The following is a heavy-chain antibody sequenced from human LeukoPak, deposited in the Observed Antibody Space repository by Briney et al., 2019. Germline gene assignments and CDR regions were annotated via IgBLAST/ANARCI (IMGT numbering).Heavy chain of an antibody. CDR3: ARRIAAAGMRFDY. Sequence: SGTLSLTCAVSGGSISSSNWWSWVRQPPGKGLEWIGEIYHSGSTNYNPSLKSRVTISVDKSKNQFSLKLGSVTAADTAVYYCARRIAAAGMRFDYWGQGTLVTVSS. CDR1: GGSISSSNW. D-gene: IGHD6-13*01. CDR2: IYHSGST. J-gene: IGHJ4*02. V-gene: IGHV4-4*02.